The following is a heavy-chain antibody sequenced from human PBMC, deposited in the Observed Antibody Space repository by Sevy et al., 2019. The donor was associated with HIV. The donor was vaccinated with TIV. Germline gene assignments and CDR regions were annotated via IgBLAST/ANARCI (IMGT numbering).Heavy chain of an antibody. CDR2: ITPMSGTS. Sequence: ASVKVSSKASGGTFSIYAVSWVRQAPGHGLEWMGGITPMSGTSRNTQKFQGRVVFSADESTGTVYMEVTSLTFEDTAVYYCARGNVGRDGYNLDFWGQGTLVTVSS. D-gene: IGHD5-12*01. CDR1: GGTFSIYA. V-gene: IGHV1-69*13. J-gene: IGHJ4*02. CDR3: ARGNVGRDGYNLDF.